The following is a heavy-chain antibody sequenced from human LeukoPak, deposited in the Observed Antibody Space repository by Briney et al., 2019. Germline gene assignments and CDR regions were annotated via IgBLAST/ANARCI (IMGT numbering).Heavy chain of an antibody. V-gene: IGHV4-59*01. CDR1: GGSISSFY. CDR3: ARGGAFYFDLDY. D-gene: IGHD3-22*01. J-gene: IGHJ4*02. CDR2: IYYSGST. Sequence: SETLSLTCTVSGGSISSFYWNWFRQPPGKGLEWLGYIYYSGSTKYNPSLESRVTISVDTSKNQFSLKLNSVTAADTAFYYCARGGAFYFDLDYWGQGTLVTVSS.